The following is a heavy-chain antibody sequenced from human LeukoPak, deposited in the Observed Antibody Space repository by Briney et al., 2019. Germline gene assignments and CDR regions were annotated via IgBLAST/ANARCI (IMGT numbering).Heavy chain of an antibody. Sequence: GASVKVSCKASGYTFTGYYMHWVRQAPGQGLEWMGWINPNSGGTNYAQKFQGRVTMTRDTSISTAYMELSRLRSDDTAVYYCASLQCTSCYVGNDAFDIWGQGTMVTVSS. D-gene: IGHD2-2*01. CDR1: GYTFTGYY. J-gene: IGHJ3*02. CDR3: ASLQCTSCYVGNDAFDI. CDR2: INPNSGGT. V-gene: IGHV1-2*02.